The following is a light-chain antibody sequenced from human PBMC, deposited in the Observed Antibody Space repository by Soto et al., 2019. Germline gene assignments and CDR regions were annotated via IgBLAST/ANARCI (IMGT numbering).Light chain of an antibody. J-gene: IGKJ3*01. Sequence: EIVLTQSPANLSLSPGERATLSCRASQSVSSYLAWYQQKPGQAPRLLIYDASNSATGIPARFSGSGSGTDFTLTISSLEPEDFAVYYGQQRSNWPLTCGPGTKVDIK. V-gene: IGKV3-11*01. CDR2: DAS. CDR3: QQRSNWPLT. CDR1: QSVSSY.